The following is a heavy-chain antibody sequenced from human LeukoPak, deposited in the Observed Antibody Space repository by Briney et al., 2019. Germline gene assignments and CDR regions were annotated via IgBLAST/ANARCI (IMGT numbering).Heavy chain of an antibody. CDR1: GYSFTTYW. V-gene: IGHV5-10-1*01. D-gene: IGHD1-26*01. Sequence: GGSLKISCKASGYSFTTYWITWVRQMPGKGLEWRGTIDPSDSYTNYSPSFQGHVTISADKSITTAYLQWSSLKASDTAMYYCARHPRGTYTFDYWGQGSLVTVSS. CDR2: IDPSDSYT. J-gene: IGHJ4*02. CDR3: ARHPRGTYTFDY.